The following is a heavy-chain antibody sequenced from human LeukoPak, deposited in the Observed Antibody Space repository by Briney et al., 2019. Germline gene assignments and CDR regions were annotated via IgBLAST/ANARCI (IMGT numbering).Heavy chain of an antibody. CDR2: ISYDGSNK. J-gene: IGHJ4*02. CDR1: GFTFSSYG. D-gene: IGHD1-7*01. CDR3: ANTNSTY. V-gene: IGHV3-30*18. Sequence: GGSLRLSCAASGFTFSSYGMHWVRQAPGKGLEWVAVISYDGSNKYCADSVKGRFTISRDNSKNTLYLQMNSLRAEDTAVYYCANTNSTYWGQGTLVTVSS.